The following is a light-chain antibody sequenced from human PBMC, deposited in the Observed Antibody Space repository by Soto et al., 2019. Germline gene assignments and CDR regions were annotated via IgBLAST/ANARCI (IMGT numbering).Light chain of an antibody. V-gene: IGKV3D-20*02. Sequence: PGERATLSCRASQSLSISYLTWYQQRPGQAPRILIYEASSRAAGIPDRFSGSGSGTDFTLTISSLQPDDFATYYCQKCNGYSRTCGQGTKVDIK. CDR3: QKCNGYSRT. CDR1: QSLSISY. CDR2: EAS. J-gene: IGKJ1*01.